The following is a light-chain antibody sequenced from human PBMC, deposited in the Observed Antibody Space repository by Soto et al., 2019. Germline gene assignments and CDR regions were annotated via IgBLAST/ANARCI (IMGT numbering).Light chain of an antibody. V-gene: IGLV2-14*03. J-gene: IGLJ1*01. CDR1: SSDVGAYTF. Sequence: QSALTQPASVSGSPGQSITISCTGTSSDVGAYTFVSWYQQHPDKVPKLMIFDVSRRPSGVSDRFSGSKSGNTASLTISGRQPEDEADYYCSSYTSSSTHVFGSGTKGTVL. CDR3: SSYTSSSTHV. CDR2: DVS.